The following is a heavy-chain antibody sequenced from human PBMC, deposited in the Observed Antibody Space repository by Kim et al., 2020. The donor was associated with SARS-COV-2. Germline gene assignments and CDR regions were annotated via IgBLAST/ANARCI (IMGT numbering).Heavy chain of an antibody. J-gene: IGHJ5*01. CDR2: VNNNNNP. D-gene: IGHD6-19*01. CDR1: GFTFGAYA. CDR3: AKDHPSGGWPAFDS. V-gene: IGHV3-23*05. Sequence: GGSLRLSCATSGFTFGAYALSWVRQAPGGGLEWVASVNNNNNPYYADFVKGRFTVSRDYSQNTLHLQMDRLRAEDTALYYCAKDHPSGGWPAFDSGGQGILVSVSS.